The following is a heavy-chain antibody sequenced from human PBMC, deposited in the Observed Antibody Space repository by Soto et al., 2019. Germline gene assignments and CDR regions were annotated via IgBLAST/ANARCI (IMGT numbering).Heavy chain of an antibody. CDR1: GFTFSDYY. CDR3: ARDPPVTVPAAMMSYYYYYMDV. V-gene: IGHV3-11*01. CDR2: ISSSGSTI. J-gene: IGHJ6*03. D-gene: IGHD2-2*01. Sequence: GGSLRLSCAASGFTFSDYYMSWIRQAPGKGLEWVSYISSSGSTIYYADSVKGRFTISRDNAKNSLYLQMNSLRAEDTAVYYCARDPPVTVPAAMMSYYYYYMDVWGKGTTVTVSS.